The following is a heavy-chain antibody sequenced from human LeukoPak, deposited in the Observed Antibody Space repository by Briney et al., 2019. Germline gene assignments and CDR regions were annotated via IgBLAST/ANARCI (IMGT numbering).Heavy chain of an antibody. CDR3: ARGPFTMLRGADNWFDP. J-gene: IGHJ5*02. CDR2: IYTSGST. V-gene: IGHV4-4*07. CDR1: GGSISSYY. D-gene: IGHD3-10*01. Sequence: SETLSLTCTVSGGSISSYYWSWIRQPAGKGLEWIGRIYTSGSTNYNPSLKSRVTMSVDTSKNQFSPKLSSVTAADTAVYYCARGPFTMLRGADNWFDPWGQGTLVTVSS.